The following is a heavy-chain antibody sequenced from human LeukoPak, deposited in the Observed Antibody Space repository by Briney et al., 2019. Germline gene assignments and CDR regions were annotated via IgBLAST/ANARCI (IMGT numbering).Heavy chain of an antibody. CDR2: ISSSSSYI. D-gene: IGHD4-17*01. CDR3: AREAPVTTTPFDY. Sequence: GGSLRLSCAASGFTFSRNWMSWVRQAPGKGLEWVSSISSSSSYIYYADSVKGRFTISRDNAKNSLYLQMNSLRAEDTAVYYCAREAPVTTTPFDYWGQGTLVTVSS. V-gene: IGHV3-21*01. CDR1: GFTFSRNW. J-gene: IGHJ4*02.